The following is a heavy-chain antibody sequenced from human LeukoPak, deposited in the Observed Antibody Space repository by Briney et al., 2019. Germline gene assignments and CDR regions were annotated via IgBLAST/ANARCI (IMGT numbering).Heavy chain of an antibody. J-gene: IGHJ4*02. CDR2: ISSSSSYI. Sequence: KTGGSLRLSCAASGFTFSSYSMNWVRQAPGKGLEWVSSISSSSSYIYYADSVKGRFTISRDNSKNTLYLQMNSLRAEDTAVYYCARDVPTTYGPGYSSGPDYWGQGTLVTVSS. D-gene: IGHD6-19*01. CDR3: ARDVPTTYGPGYSSGPDY. V-gene: IGHV3-21*01. CDR1: GFTFSSYS.